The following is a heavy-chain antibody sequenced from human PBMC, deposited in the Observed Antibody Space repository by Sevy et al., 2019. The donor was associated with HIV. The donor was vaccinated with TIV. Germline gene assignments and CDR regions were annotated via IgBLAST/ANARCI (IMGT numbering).Heavy chain of an antibody. D-gene: IGHD3-10*01. CDR3: AKFAGTYSFVSAFGM. CDR1: GFTFSNYA. Sequence: GGSLRLYCRGSGFTFSNYAMSWVRQAPGKGLKWLSGISGRGATTYDADSAKGRFTISRDNSKNTLFLQMNRLRAEDTAVYYCAKFAGTYSFVSAFGMWGEGTLVSVSS. CDR2: ISGRGATT. V-gene: IGHV3-23*01. J-gene: IGHJ3*02.